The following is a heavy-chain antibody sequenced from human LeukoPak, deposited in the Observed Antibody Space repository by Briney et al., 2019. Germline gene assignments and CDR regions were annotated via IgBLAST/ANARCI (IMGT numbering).Heavy chain of an antibody. Sequence: WETLSLTCTVSGGSISSTDHYWGWIRQPPGKGLLWIGSIYYGGGTYYNPSLKSRVTISVDTSKNQFSLKLSSVSASDTAVYYCARYAVEYRGTYFDYWGQGTLVTGSS. D-gene: IGHD1-26*01. CDR3: ARYAVEYRGTYFDY. CDR1: GGSISSTDHY. J-gene: IGHJ4*02. CDR2: IYYGGGT. V-gene: IGHV4-39*01.